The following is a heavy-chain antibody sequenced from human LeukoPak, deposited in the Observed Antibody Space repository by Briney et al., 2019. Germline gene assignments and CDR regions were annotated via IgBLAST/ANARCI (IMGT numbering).Heavy chain of an antibody. V-gene: IGHV4-4*02. CDR1: GGSISSSNW. CDR2: IYHSGST. J-gene: IGHJ4*02. D-gene: IGHD5-24*01. CDR3: ATHVEMTTAYLGY. Sequence: SGTLSLTCAVSGGSISSSNWWSWVRQPPGKGLEWIGEIYHSGSTNYNPSLKSRVTISVDTSKNQFSLKLSSVTAADTAVYYCATHVEMTTAYLGYWGQGTLVTVSS.